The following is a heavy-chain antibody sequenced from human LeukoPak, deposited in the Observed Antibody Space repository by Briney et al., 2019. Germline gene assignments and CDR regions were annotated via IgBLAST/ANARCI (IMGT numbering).Heavy chain of an antibody. CDR2: INPNSGGT. CDR1: GYTFTGYY. Sequence: GASVKVSCKASGYTFTGYYMHWVRQAPGQGLEWMGWINPNSGGTNYAQKFQGRVTMTRDTSISTAYMELSRLRSDDTAVYYCARGAMGTPFLAVRYDAFDTWGQGTMVTVSS. D-gene: IGHD4-23*01. CDR3: ARGAMGTPFLAVRYDAFDT. V-gene: IGHV1-2*02. J-gene: IGHJ3*02.